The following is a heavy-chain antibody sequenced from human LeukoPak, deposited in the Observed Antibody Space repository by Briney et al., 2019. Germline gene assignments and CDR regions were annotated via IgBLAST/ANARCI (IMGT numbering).Heavy chain of an antibody. CDR1: GFTFSSYS. CDR2: ISSSSSTI. J-gene: IGHJ4*02. D-gene: IGHD7-27*01. CDR3: AKDFTGARDY. V-gene: IGHV3-48*01. Sequence: AGGSLRLSCAASGFTFSSYSMNWVRQAPGKGLEWISHISSSSSTIYYADSVKGRFTISRDNAKNTLYLQMNSLRAEDTALYYCAKDFTGARDYWGQGTLVSVSS.